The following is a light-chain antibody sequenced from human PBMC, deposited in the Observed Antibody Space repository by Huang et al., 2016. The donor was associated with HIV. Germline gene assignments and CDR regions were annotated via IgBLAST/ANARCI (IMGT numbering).Light chain of an antibody. CDR2: DAS. CDR3: QQYDNLHT. CDR1: QDISNY. J-gene: IGKJ2*01. V-gene: IGKV1-33*01. Sequence: DIQMTQSPSSLSASVGDRVTITCQASQDISNYLNWYQQKPGKAPKLLIYDASQLETGVPSRFSGSRSGKHFTFTINNLQPEDIATYYCQQYDNLHTFGQGTKLEIK.